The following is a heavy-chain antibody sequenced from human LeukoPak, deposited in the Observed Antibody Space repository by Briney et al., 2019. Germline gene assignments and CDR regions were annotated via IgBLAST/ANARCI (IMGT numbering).Heavy chain of an antibody. D-gene: IGHD3-10*01. J-gene: IGHJ4*02. CDR3: AKDPYGSGSYLFDY. CDR2: ISYDGSNK. CDR1: GFTFSSYA. V-gene: IGHV3-30*04. Sequence: GGSLRLSCAASGFTFSSYAMHWVRQAPGKGLEWVAVISYDGSNKYYADSVKGRFTISRDNAKNSLYLQMNSLRAEDTALYYCAKDPYGSGSYLFDYWGQGTLVTVSS.